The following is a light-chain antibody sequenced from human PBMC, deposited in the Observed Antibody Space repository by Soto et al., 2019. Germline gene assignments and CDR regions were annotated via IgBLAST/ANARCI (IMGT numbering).Light chain of an antibody. J-gene: IGKJ5*01. Sequence: EIVLTQSPGTLSLSPGERGTLSCRASQNLGTLYLAWFQQKSGQAPRLLIYSASRRATGIPDRFSGSGSGTDFTLTISRLEPEDFAVYYCQQCGSSSTFGQGTRLEIK. V-gene: IGKV3-20*01. CDR3: QQCGSSST. CDR2: SAS. CDR1: QNLGTLY.